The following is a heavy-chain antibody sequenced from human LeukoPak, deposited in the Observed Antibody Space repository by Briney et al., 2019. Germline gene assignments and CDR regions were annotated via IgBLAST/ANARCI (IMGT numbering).Heavy chain of an antibody. J-gene: IGHJ4*02. Sequence: SETLSLSCAISGDSVSSNSAAWDWTRHSPSRSLVWLVRTNYRSKWYNDYAVSVKSRLTINPDTSKNQFSLQLNSVTPEDTAVYYCARGPRSGVLQYYFDYWGQGTLVTVSS. CDR2: TNYRSKWYN. V-gene: IGHV6-1*01. CDR1: GDSVSSNSAA. D-gene: IGHD3-10*01. CDR3: ARGPRSGVLQYYFDY.